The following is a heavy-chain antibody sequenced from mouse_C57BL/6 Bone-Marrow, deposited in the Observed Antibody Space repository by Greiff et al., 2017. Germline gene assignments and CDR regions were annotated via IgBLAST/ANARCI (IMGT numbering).Heavy chain of an antibody. V-gene: IGHV1-15*01. D-gene: IGHD1-1*01. CDR1: GYTFTDYE. J-gene: IGHJ2*01. Sequence: QVQLQQSGAELVRPGASVTLSCKASGYTFTDYEMHWVQQTPVHGLEWIGAIDPETGGTAYNQKFKGKAILTADKSSSTAYMELRSLTSEDSAVYYCTTTVVATPYFDYWGQGTTLTVSS. CDR2: IDPETGGT. CDR3: TTTVVATPYFDY.